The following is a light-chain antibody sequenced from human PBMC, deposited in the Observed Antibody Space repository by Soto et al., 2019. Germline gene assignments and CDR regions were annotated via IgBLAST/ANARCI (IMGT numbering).Light chain of an antibody. CDR3: QQRSSWPLT. J-gene: IGKJ4*02. V-gene: IGKV3-11*01. CDR1: QSVSSY. Sequence: EIVVTQSPATLSLSPGERATLSCRASQSVSSYLAWYQQKPGQAPRLLIYDASNRATGIPARFSGSGSGTDFTLPLRSLEPEDFAVYFCQQRSSWPLTFGGGTKVDIK. CDR2: DAS.